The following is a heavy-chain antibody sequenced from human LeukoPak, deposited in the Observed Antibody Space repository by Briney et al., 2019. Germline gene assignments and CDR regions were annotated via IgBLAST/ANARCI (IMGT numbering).Heavy chain of an antibody. CDR1: GGTFSNYA. Sequence: ASVKVSCKASGGTFSNYAISWVRQAPGQGLEWMGRIIPILGIANYAQKFQGRVTITADKSTSTAYMELSSLRSEDTVVYYCARGEFSGYGYPLPLDYWGQGTLVTVSS. D-gene: IGHD5-12*01. CDR2: IIPILGIA. J-gene: IGHJ4*02. V-gene: IGHV1-69*04. CDR3: ARGEFSGYGYPLPLDY.